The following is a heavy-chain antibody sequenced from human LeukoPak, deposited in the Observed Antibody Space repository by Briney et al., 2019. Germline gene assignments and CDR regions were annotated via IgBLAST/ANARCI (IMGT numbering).Heavy chain of an antibody. J-gene: IGHJ4*02. D-gene: IGHD2-15*01. CDR3: ARNAAYCLDC. Sequence: GSLRLSCAASGFTFSSYAMSWVRQSPGKGLEWIAEILRDGSTNYNPSLKSRVTISVDTSKNQFSLKLTSVTAADTAIYYCARNAAYCLDCWGQGTLVTVSS. V-gene: IGHV4-34*12. CDR2: ILRDGST. CDR1: GFTFSSYA.